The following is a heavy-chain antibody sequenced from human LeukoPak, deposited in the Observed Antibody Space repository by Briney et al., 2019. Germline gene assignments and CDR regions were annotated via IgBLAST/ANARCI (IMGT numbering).Heavy chain of an antibody. D-gene: IGHD6-19*01. CDR2: ISSSGGST. V-gene: IGHV3-23*01. Sequence: GGSLRLSCAASGFTFSNYAMSWVRQAPGKGLEWVSSISSSGGSTYYADSVKGRFTISRDNSKNTLYLQMSSLRAEDTAVYYCAKDRRDSRAWSQVYDYWGQGTLVTVSS. CDR1: GFTFSNYA. CDR3: AKDRRDSRAWSQVYDY. J-gene: IGHJ4*02.